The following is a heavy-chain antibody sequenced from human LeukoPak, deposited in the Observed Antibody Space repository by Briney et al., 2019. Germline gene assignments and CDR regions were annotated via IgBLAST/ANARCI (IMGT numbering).Heavy chain of an antibody. V-gene: IGHV3-23*01. CDR1: GFTFSSYA. D-gene: IGHD2-2*01. J-gene: IGHJ4*02. Sequence: GGSLRLSCAASGFTFSSYAMSWVRQAPGKGLEWVSAISGSGGSTYYADSVKGRFTISRDNSKNTLYLQMNSLRAEDTAAYYCAKTQLDLYEPTDYWGQGTLVTVSS. CDR2: ISGSGGST. CDR3: AKTQLDLYEPTDY.